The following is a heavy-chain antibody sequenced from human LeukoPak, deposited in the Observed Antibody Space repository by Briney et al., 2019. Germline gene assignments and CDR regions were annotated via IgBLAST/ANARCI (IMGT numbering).Heavy chain of an antibody. Sequence: KPSETLSLTCAVYGGSFSAYYWSWIRQPPGRGLEWIGEINHSGRPNYSPSLKGRVAISIDMSKNEFSLRLSSVTAADTAMHYCASLRYDSSAYDHPLPHHWGQGTQVTVSS. CDR2: INHSGRP. CDR1: GGSFSAYY. CDR3: ASLRYDSSAYDHPLPHH. D-gene: IGHD3-22*01. V-gene: IGHV4-34*01. J-gene: IGHJ5*02.